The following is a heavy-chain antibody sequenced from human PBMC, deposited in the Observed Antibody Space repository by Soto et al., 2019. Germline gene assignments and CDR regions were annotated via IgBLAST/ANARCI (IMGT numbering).Heavy chain of an antibody. CDR1: GFSFSSYA. CDR2: TSYNGSNK. CDR3: ARDGGGYIDFDY. V-gene: IGHV3-30-3*01. D-gene: IGHD5-12*01. Sequence: QVQLVESGGGVVQPGRSLRLSCAASGFSFSSYAMHWVRQAPGKGLEWVAVTSYNGSNKYYADSVKGRFTFSRDNSKNTLYLQMSSLRVEDTAVYYCARDGGGYIDFDYWGQGTLVTVSS. J-gene: IGHJ4*02.